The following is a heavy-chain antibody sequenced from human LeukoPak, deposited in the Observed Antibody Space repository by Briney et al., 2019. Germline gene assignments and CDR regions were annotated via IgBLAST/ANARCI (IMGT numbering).Heavy chain of an antibody. V-gene: IGHV3-74*01. Sequence: GGSLRLSCAASGFTFNRYWMDWVRQAPGKGLVWVSRITSDGSITRYADSVKGRFTISRDNAKNSLYLQMNSLRAEDTALYYCARGWFGTRYYFDYWGQGTLVTVSS. CDR3: ARGWFGTRYYFDY. CDR1: GFTFNRYW. J-gene: IGHJ4*02. D-gene: IGHD3-10*01. CDR2: ITSDGSIT.